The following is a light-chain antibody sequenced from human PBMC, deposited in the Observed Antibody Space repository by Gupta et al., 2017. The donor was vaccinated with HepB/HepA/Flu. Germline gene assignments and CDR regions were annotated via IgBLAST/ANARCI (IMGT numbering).Light chain of an antibody. Sequence: EIVLTQSPATLSLSLGERATLSCRASQTISSYLAWYQQKPGQAPRLLIYDASNRATGIPARFSGSGSGTDFTLTISGLEPEDFAVYYCQQRSNWPITFGQGTRLEIK. J-gene: IGKJ5*01. CDR2: DAS. CDR3: QQRSNWPIT. CDR1: QTISSY. V-gene: IGKV3-11*01.